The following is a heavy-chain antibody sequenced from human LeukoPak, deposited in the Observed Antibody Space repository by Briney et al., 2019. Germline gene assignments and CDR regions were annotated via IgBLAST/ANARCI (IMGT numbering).Heavy chain of an antibody. Sequence: PGGSLRLSCAASGFTFSYYWMHWVRQAPGKGLVWVSRISGDGSSTNYADSVKGRVTISRDNAKNTLYLQMNSLRAEDTAVYYCARTYLVGWYFDLWGRGTLVTVSS. CDR1: GFTFSYYW. CDR3: ARTYLVGWYFDL. CDR2: ISGDGSST. D-gene: IGHD3-16*01. J-gene: IGHJ2*01. V-gene: IGHV3-74*01.